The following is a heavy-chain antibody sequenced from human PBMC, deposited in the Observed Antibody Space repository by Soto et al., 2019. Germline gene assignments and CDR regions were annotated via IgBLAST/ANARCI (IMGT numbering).Heavy chain of an antibody. J-gene: IGHJ4*02. CDR2: INPSGGTA. CDR1: GYTFSNHY. CDR3: AREGSYYFDSRNDY. V-gene: IGHV1-46*01. Sequence: QVQLVQSGAEVKRPGASVKIPCEASGYTFSNHYIHWVRQAPGQGLEWIGIINPSGGTASNAQKFQGRVTMTRDTSASTAYLMLSSLTSGDTAVYYCAREGSYYFDSRNDYWGQGTLVTVSS. D-gene: IGHD3-22*01.